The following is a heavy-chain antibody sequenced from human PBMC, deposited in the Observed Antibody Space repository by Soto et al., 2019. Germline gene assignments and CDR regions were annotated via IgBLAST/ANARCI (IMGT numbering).Heavy chain of an antibody. D-gene: IGHD6-13*01. CDR1: GGSFSSGAYH. Sequence: QVQLQESGPGLVKPSQTLSLTCTVSGGSFSSGAYHWSWVRQHPGQGLEWIASISYRGITYSNPSLKRRLSMSVDTSNNQFSLNLTSVTAADTAVYHCARMSATGTRWFDPWGQGTLVTVSS. CDR3: ARMSATGTRWFDP. J-gene: IGHJ5*02. CDR2: ISYRGIT. V-gene: IGHV4-31*03.